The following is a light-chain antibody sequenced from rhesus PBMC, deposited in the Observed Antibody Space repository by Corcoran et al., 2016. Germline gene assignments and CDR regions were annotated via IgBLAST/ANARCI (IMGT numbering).Light chain of an antibody. CDR2: AAS. Sequence: DIQMTQSPSSLSASVGDRVTITCQASQGLSNNLAWYQQKPGKVPNLLLYAASTLQSGVPSRFNGSGSWTDVNITISSLQPEDFATYYCQHGYGIPYSFGQGTKVEIK. J-gene: IGKJ2*01. V-gene: IGKV1S17*01. CDR3: QHGYGIPYS. CDR1: QGLSNN.